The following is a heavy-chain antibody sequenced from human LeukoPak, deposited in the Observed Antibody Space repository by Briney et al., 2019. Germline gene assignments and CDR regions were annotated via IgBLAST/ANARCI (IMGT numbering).Heavy chain of an antibody. CDR1: GGSISSGDYY. V-gene: IGHV4-30-4*01. CDR3: STSCFLDY. J-gene: IGHJ4*02. D-gene: IGHD2-2*01. CDR2: IYYSGST. Sequence: SETLSLTCTVSGGSISSGDYYWSWIRQPPGKGLEWIGYIYYSGSTYYNPSLKSRVTISVDTSKNQFSLKLSSVTAAARAVRDSSTSCFLDYWGQGTLVTVSS.